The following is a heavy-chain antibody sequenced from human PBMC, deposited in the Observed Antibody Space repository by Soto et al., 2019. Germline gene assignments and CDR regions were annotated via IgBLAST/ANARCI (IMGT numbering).Heavy chain of an antibody. CDR3: AREGFVLVPTTVNSDYYYYAMDV. V-gene: IGHV1-69*13. J-gene: IGHJ6*02. Sequence: GASVKVSCKASGDTFSTYTITWVRQAPGQGLEWMGGIIPRSATSNYAQKFQGRVTITADESTSTAYMELSSLRSEDTAVYYCAREGFVLVPTTVNSDYYYYAMDVGGQGTTVTVSS. CDR1: GDTFSTYT. D-gene: IGHD2-2*01. CDR2: IIPRSATS.